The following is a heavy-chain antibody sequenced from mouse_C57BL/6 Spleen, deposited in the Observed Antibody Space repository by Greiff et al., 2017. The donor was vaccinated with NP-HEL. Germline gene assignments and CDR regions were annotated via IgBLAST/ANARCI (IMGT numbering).Heavy chain of an antibody. CDR3: ARSYDGYAMDY. J-gene: IGHJ4*01. Sequence: VKLQESGAELVRPGTSVKVSCKASGYAFTNYLIEWVKQRPGQGLEWIGVINPGSGGTNYNEKFKGKATLTADKSSSTAYMQLSSLTSEDSAVYFCARSYDGYAMDYWGQGTSVTVSS. V-gene: IGHV1-54*01. CDR1: GYAFTNYL. D-gene: IGHD2-3*01. CDR2: INPGSGGT.